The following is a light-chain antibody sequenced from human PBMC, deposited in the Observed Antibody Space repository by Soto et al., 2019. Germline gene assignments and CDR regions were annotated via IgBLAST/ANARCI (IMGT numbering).Light chain of an antibody. CDR2: GNS. CDR3: QSYDSRLSGYV. Sequence: QSVLTQPPSVSGAPGQRVTISCTGSSSNIGAGYDVHWYQQLPGTAPKLLIYGNSNRPSGVPDRFSGSKSGSSASLAITGLHAEDAADYYCQSYDSRLSGYVFGTGTKLTVL. CDR1: SSNIGAGYD. V-gene: IGLV1-40*01. J-gene: IGLJ1*01.